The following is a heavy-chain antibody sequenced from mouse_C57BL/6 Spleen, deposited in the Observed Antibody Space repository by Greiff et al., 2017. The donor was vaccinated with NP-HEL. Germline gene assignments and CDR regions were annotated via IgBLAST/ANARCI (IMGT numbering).Heavy chain of an antibody. CDR3: ARNSYYGSYYFDY. CDR2: INPSNGGT. Sequence: QVQLQQPGTELVKPGASVKLSCKASGYTFTSYWMHWVKQRPGQGLEWIGNINPSNGGTNYNEKFKSKATLTVDKSPSTAYMQLSSLTSEDSAFYYCARNSYYGSYYFDYWGQGTTLTVSS. CDR1: GYTFTSYW. J-gene: IGHJ2*01. D-gene: IGHD1-1*01. V-gene: IGHV1-53*01.